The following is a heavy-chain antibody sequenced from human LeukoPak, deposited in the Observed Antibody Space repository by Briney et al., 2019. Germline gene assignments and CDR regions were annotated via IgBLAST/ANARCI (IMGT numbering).Heavy chain of an antibody. CDR2: ISYDGSNK. V-gene: IGHV3-30*18. J-gene: IGHJ4*02. Sequence: AGGSLRLSCAASGFTFSSYGMHWVRQAPGKGLEWVAVISYDGSNKYYADSVKGRFTISRDNSKNTLYLQMNSLRAEDTAAYYCAKDGGYSYGTFDYWGQGTLVTVSS. D-gene: IGHD5-18*01. CDR3: AKDGGYSYGTFDY. CDR1: GFTFSSYG.